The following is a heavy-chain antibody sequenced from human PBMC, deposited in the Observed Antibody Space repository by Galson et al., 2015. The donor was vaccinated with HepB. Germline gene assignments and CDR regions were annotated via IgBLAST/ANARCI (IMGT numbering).Heavy chain of an antibody. D-gene: IGHD1-26*01. CDR2: IKSKTDGGTT. CDR1: GFTFSNAW. Sequence: SLRLSCAASGFTFSNAWMSWVRQAPGKGLEWVGRIKSKTDGGTTDYAAPVKGRFTISRDDSKNTLYLQMNSLKTEDTAVYYCTTDQWGGQWELNRVDVWGQGTTVTVSS. J-gene: IGHJ6*02. V-gene: IGHV3-15*01. CDR3: TTDQWGGQWELNRVDV.